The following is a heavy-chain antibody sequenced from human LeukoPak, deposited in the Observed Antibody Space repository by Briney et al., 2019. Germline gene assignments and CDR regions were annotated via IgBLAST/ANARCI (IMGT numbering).Heavy chain of an antibody. CDR3: AKGPRATIYYSPFDY. V-gene: IGHV3-9*01. Sequence: GGSLRLSCAASGFTFDDYAMHWVRQAPGKGLEWVPGISWNSGSIGYADSVKGRFTISRDNAKNSLYLQMNSLRAEDTALYYCAKGPRATIYYSPFDYWGQGTLVTVSS. D-gene: IGHD5-12*01. J-gene: IGHJ4*02. CDR1: GFTFDDYA. CDR2: ISWNSGSI.